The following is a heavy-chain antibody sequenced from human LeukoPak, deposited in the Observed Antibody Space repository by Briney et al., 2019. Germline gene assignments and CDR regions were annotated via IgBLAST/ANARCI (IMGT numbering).Heavy chain of an antibody. CDR2: IWYDGSNK. CDR1: GFTFTTYW. CDR3: ARDHDLGYSSSWLDY. Sequence: GGSLRLSCAASGFTFTTYWMHWVRQAPGKGLEWVAVIWYDGSNKYYADSVKGRFTISRDNSKNTLYLQMNSLRAEDTAVYYCARDHDLGYSSSWLDYWGQGTLVTVSS. J-gene: IGHJ4*02. V-gene: IGHV3-33*08. D-gene: IGHD6-13*01.